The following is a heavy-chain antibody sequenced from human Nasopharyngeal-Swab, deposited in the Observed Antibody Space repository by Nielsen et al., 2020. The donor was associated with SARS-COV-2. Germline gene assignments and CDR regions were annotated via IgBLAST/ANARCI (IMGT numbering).Heavy chain of an antibody. J-gene: IGHJ5*02. V-gene: IGHV3-21*01. CDR2: ISSSSSYI. D-gene: IGHD3-16*01. Sequence: GESLKISCAASGFTFSSYTMNWVRQAPGKGLEWVSSISSSSSYIYYADSVKGRFTISRDSAKNSLYLQMNSLRAEDTAVYYCARDRGGWFDPWGQGTLVTVSS. CDR1: GFTFSSYT. CDR3: ARDRGGWFDP.